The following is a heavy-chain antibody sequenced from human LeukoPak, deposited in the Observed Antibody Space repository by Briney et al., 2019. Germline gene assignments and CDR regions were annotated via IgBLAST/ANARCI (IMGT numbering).Heavy chain of an antibody. V-gene: IGHV3-30*18. CDR1: GFTFSSYG. CDR2: ISYDGSNK. CDR3: AKIAVAGNRADDY. J-gene: IGHJ4*02. Sequence: GGSLRLSCAASGFTFSSYGMHWVRQAPGKGLEWVAVISYDGSNKYYADSVKGRFTISRDNSKNTLYLQMNSLRAEDTAVYYCAKIAVAGNRADDYWGQGTLVTVSS. D-gene: IGHD6-19*01.